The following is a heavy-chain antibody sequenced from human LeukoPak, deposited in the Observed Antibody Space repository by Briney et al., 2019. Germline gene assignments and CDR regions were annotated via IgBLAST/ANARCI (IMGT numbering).Heavy chain of an antibody. D-gene: IGHD3-10*01. CDR1: GFTFSRYS. Sequence: GGSLRLSCAASGFTFSRYSMNWVRQAPGKGLEWVASISSSSRNIYYEDSVKGRFTISRDNAKNSLYLQMNSLRSDDTAVYYCARDFGFGESYFDLWGHGTLVTVSS. CDR2: ISSSSRNI. V-gene: IGHV3-21*04. J-gene: IGHJ2*01. CDR3: ARDFGFGESYFDL.